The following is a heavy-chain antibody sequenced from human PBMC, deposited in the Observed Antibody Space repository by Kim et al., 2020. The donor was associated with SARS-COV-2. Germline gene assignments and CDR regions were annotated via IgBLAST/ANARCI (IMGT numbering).Heavy chain of an antibody. J-gene: IGHJ5*02. CDR2: DGGTT. Sequence: DGGTTDYSAFVNGRFTISRDDSKNTVYLQMNSLKVEDTAVYYCTTLNWFDPWGQGTLVTVSS. CDR3: TTLNWFDP. V-gene: IGHV3-15*01.